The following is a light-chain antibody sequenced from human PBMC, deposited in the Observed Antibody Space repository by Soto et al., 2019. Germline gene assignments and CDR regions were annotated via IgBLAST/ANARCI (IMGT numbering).Light chain of an antibody. Sequence: EIVMTQSPATLSVSPGERATLSCRASQSVSSNLAWYQQKPGRAPRLLIYGASIRATDIPARFSGTGSETDFTLTISRLEPEDFAVYYCQQYGSSGTFGQGTKVDIK. J-gene: IGKJ1*01. CDR1: QSVSSN. CDR3: QQYGSSGT. CDR2: GAS. V-gene: IGKV3-20*01.